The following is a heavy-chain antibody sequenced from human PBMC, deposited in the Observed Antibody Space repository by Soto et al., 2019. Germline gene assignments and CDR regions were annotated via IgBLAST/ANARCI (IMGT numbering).Heavy chain of an antibody. CDR1: GYTFTGYY. CDR3: VRCSSTSCLYGMDV. CDR2: INPNSGGT. J-gene: IGHJ6*02. Sequence: ASVKVSCKASGYTFTGYYMHWVRQAPGQGLEWMGWINPNSGGTNYAQKFQGRVTMTRDTSISTAYMELSRLRSDDTAVYYCVRCSSTSCLYGMDVWGQGTTVTVSS. V-gene: IGHV1-2*02. D-gene: IGHD2-2*01.